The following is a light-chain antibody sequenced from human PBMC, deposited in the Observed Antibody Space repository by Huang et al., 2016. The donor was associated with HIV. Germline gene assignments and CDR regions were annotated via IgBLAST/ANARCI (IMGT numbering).Light chain of an antibody. Sequence: LTQSPGSLSLSPGDRVTLSCRASQSVDSGYVAWYHQKPGQSPRLIVYGTSSRASGIPSRFSGSGSGRDFSLTISGLDSEDVGVYYCQQYGSSMATFGQGTKVDI. J-gene: IGKJ2*01. CDR2: GTS. CDR1: QSVDSGY. V-gene: IGKV3-20*01. CDR3: QQYGSSMAT.